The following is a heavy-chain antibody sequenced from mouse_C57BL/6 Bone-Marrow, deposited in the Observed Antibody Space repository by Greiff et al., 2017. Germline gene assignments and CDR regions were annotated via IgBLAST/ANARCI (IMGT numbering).Heavy chain of an antibody. CDR2: IYPCGSDI. CDR3: QEGGCGSYYY. Sequence: VKLQQPGAELVRPGSSVKLSCKASGYTFTSYWMDWVKQRPGQGLEWIGNIYPCGSDIHYNQKFKDKATLTVDKSSSTASMALSRLTSEDSAVSDCQEGGCGSYYYWGQGTTLTVSS. V-gene: IGHV1-61*01. J-gene: IGHJ2*01. CDR1: GYTFTSYW. D-gene: IGHD1-1*02.